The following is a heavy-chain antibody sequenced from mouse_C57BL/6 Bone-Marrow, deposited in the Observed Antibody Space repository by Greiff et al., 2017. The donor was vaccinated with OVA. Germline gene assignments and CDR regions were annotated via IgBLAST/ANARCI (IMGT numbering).Heavy chain of an antibody. D-gene: IGHD2-3*01. J-gene: IGHJ4*01. CDR2: IDPNSGGT. CDR3: AIETIYDGYFPPYAMDY. CDR1: GYTFTSYW. Sequence: QVQLQQPGAELVKPGASVKLSCKASGYTFTSYWMHWVKQRPGRGLEWIGRIDPNSGGTKYNEKFKSKATLTVDKPSSTAYMQLSSLTSEDSAVYYCAIETIYDGYFPPYAMDYWGQGTSVTVSS. V-gene: IGHV1-62-3*01.